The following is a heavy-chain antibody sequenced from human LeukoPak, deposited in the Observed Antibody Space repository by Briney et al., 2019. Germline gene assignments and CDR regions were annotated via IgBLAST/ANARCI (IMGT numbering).Heavy chain of an antibody. V-gene: IGHV1-69*13. J-gene: IGHJ6*04. D-gene: IGHD4-17*01. Sequence: ASVKVSCKASGGTFSSYDISWVRQAPGQGLEWMGGIIPIFGTANYAQKFQGRVTITADESTSTAYMELSSLRSEDTAVYYCAIAWTTAASYYYGMDVWGKGTTVTVSS. CDR1: GGTFSSYD. CDR3: AIAWTTAASYYYGMDV. CDR2: IIPIFGTA.